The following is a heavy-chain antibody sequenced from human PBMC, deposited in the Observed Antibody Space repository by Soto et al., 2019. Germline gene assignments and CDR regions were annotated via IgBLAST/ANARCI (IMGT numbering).Heavy chain of an antibody. V-gene: IGHV4-39*01. J-gene: IGHJ5*02. D-gene: IGHD2-8*02. CDR2: IYYSGST. CDR1: GGSISSSSYY. Sequence: SETLSLTCTVSGGSISSSSYYWGWIRQPPGKGLEWIGSIYYSGSTYYNPSLKSRVTISVDTSKNQFSLKLSSVTAADTAVYYCARGAPVVLDPGRGDWFDPWGQGTLVTVSS. CDR3: ARGAPVVLDPGRGDWFDP.